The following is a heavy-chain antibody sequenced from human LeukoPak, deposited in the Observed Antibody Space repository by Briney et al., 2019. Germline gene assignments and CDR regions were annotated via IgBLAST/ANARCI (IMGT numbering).Heavy chain of an antibody. CDR2: ISAYNGNT. D-gene: IGHD6-19*01. CDR1: GYTFTSYG. Sequence: GASVKVSCKASGYTFTSYGISWVRQAPGQGLEWMGWISAYNGNTNYAQKLQGRVTMTTDTSTSTAYMELRSLRSDDTAVYYCARVQWLVNYYYGMDVWGQGTTVTVSS. V-gene: IGHV1-18*01. CDR3: ARVQWLVNYYYGMDV. J-gene: IGHJ6*02.